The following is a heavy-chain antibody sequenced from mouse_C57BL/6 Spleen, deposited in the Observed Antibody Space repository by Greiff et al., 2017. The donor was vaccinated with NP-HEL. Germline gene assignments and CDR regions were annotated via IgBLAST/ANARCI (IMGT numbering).Heavy chain of an antibody. CDR3: ARGLGQDFDY. CDR1: GYTFTSYG. D-gene: IGHD3-3*01. J-gene: IGHJ2*01. V-gene: IGHV1-81*01. Sequence: VKLQESGAELARPGASVKLSCKASGYTFTSYGISWVKQRPGQGLEWIGEIYPRSGNTYYNEKFKGKATLTADKSSSTAYMELRSLTSEDSAVYFCARGLGQDFDYWGQGTTLTVSS. CDR2: IYPRSGNT.